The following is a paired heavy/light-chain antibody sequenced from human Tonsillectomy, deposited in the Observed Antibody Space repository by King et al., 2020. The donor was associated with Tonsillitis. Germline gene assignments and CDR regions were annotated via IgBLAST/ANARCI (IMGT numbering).Light chain of an antibody. CDR2: QDD. Sequence: SYELTQPPSVSVSPGQTASITCSGDRLGDKFASWYHQKPGQSPVLVIYQDDKRPSGVPERFSGSNSGNTATLTISGTQALDEADYYCQAWHNSTGIFGGGTKLTVL. CDR1: RLGDKF. J-gene: IGLJ2*01. CDR3: QAWHNSTGI. V-gene: IGLV3-1*01.
Heavy chain of an antibody. CDR1: SGSFSGSY. CDR2: INHSGST. V-gene: IGHV4-34*01. J-gene: IGHJ3*02. CDR3: ARVNEETSTITEAFDI. Sequence: QVQLQQWGAGLLKPSEALSLTCAVSSGSFSGSYWTWIRQPPGRGLEWIGEINHSGSTNYNPSFKSRVTISVDTSKSQFSLKVSSVTAADTAVYYCARVNEETSTITEAFDIWGQGTMVTVSS. D-gene: IGHD5-12*01.